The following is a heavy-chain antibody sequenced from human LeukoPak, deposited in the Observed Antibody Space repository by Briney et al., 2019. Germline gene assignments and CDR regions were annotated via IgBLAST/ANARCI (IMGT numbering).Heavy chain of an antibody. CDR1: GFTLSSYE. V-gene: IGHV3-74*01. J-gene: IGHJ4*02. D-gene: IGHD2-21*02. Sequence: HSGGSLRLSCAASGFTLSSYEMRWVRQAPGKGLVWVSRINSDGSRTGYADSVKGRFTIPRDNAKNTLYLQMNSLRAEDTAIYYCARELPREVTLDYWGQGTLVTVSS. CDR2: INSDGSRT. CDR3: ARELPREVTLDY.